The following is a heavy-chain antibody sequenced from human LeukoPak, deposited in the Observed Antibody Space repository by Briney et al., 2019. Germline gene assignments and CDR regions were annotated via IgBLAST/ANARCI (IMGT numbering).Heavy chain of an antibody. CDR2: IYSGGST. CDR3: ARDYGGSGRPQNWFDP. CDR1: GFTFSDYA. V-gene: IGHV3-66*01. Sequence: GGSLRLSCAASGFTFSDYAMSWVRQAPGKGLEWVSVIYSGGSTYYADSVKGRFTISRDNSKNTLYLQMNSLRAEDTAVYYCARDYGGSGRPQNWFDPWGQGTLVTVSS. J-gene: IGHJ5*02. D-gene: IGHD3-10*01.